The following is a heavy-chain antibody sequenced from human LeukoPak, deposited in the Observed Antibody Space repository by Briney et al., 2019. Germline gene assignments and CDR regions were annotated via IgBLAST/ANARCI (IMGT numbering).Heavy chain of an antibody. D-gene: IGHD4-17*01. CDR2: ISYDGSNK. CDR1: GFAFSSYA. Sequence: GGSLRLSCAASGFAFSSYAMHWVRQAPGKGLEWVAVISYDGSNKYYADSVKGRFTISRDNSKNTLYLQMNSLRAEDTAVYYCATQYGDSDYWGQGTLVTVSS. V-gene: IGHV3-30-3*01. J-gene: IGHJ4*02. CDR3: ATQYGDSDY.